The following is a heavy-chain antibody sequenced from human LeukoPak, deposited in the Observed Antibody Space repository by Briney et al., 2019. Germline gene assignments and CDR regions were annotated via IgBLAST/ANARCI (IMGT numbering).Heavy chain of an antibody. CDR1: SGSISSNNHF. Sequence: SETLSLTCTVSSGSISSNNHFWGWIRQPAGKGLEWIGRIYTSGSTNYNPSLKSRVTMSVDTSKNQFSLKLSSVTAADTAVYYCAREGYGSGSYYLVYWGQGTLVTVSS. CDR3: AREGYGSGSYYLVY. D-gene: IGHD3-10*01. V-gene: IGHV4-4*07. CDR2: IYTSGST. J-gene: IGHJ4*02.